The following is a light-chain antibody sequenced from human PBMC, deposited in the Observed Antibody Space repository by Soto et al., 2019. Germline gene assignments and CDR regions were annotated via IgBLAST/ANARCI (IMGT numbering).Light chain of an antibody. V-gene: IGKV3D-20*01. CDR2: DAS. CDR3: QQYGSSPIT. CDR1: QSVSSSY. Sequence: EIVLTQSPATLSLSPGERATLSCGAIQSVSSSYLAWYQQKPGLAPRLLIYDASSRATGIPDRFSGSGSGTDFTLTISRLEPEGFAVYYCQQYGSSPITFGQGTRLEIK. J-gene: IGKJ5*01.